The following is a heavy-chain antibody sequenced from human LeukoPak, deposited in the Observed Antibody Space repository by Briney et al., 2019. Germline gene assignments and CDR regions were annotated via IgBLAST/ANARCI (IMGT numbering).Heavy chain of an antibody. J-gene: IGHJ4*02. V-gene: IGHV4-59*01. Sequence: SETLSLTCTVSGDSISNYYWSWIRQPPGKGLEWIGYISYSGSTNSNPSLYSRVTISIDMSKNQFSLRPSSVTAADTAVYYCARGRVPNYWGQGTLVTVSS. CDR2: ISYSGST. CDR3: ARGRVPNY. D-gene: IGHD3-10*01. CDR1: GDSISNYY.